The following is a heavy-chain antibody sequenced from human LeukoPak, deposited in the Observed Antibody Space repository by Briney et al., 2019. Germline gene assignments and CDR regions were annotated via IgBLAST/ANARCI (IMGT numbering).Heavy chain of an antibody. CDR3: ARSYSGYDEFYDY. D-gene: IGHD5-12*01. CDR2: IIPTFGTA. V-gene: IGHV1-69*06. Sequence: SVKDSFKPSGGTLSRHAISWLRQTPRQALEWMGGIIPTFGTANYAQKFQGRVTITADKSTSTAYMELSSLRSEDTAVYYCARSYSGYDEFYDYWGQGTLVTVSS. J-gene: IGHJ4*02. CDR1: GGTLSRHA.